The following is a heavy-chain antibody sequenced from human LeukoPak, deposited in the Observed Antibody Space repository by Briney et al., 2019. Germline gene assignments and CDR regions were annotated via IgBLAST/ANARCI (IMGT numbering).Heavy chain of an antibody. V-gene: IGHV3-23*01. J-gene: IGHJ5*02. CDR1: GFTLSNYD. Sequence: GGSLRLSCAASGFTLSNYDMSWVRQAPGKGLAWVSAISGRGGRTYYADSVKGRFTISRDNPKNTLYLQMNSLRAEDTAVYYCAYNDYNNPEAWGQGTLVTVSS. CDR3: AYNDYNNPEA. D-gene: IGHD4-11*01. CDR2: ISGRGGRT.